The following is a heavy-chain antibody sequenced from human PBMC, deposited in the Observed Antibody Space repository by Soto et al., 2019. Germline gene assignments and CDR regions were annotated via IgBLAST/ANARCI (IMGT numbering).Heavy chain of an antibody. CDR2: IYHSGST. D-gene: IGHD5-12*01. CDR1: SGSISSSNW. J-gene: IGHJ6*03. Sequence: SETLSLTCAVSSGSISSSNWWSWVRQPPGKGLEWIGEIYHSGSTNYNPSLKSRVTISVDKSKNQFSLKLSSVTAADTAVYYCARGEIYPGYSGYGGGYYYYYMDVWGKGTTVTVSS. CDR3: ARGEIYPGYSGYGGGYYYYYMDV. V-gene: IGHV4-4*02.